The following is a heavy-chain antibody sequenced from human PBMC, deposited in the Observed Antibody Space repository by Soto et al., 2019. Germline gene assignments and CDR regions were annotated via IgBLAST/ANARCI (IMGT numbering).Heavy chain of an antibody. J-gene: IGHJ4*02. CDR1: GGSISSYY. D-gene: IGHD2-15*01. Sequence: ETLSLTCTVSGGSISSYYWSWIRQPPGKGLEWIGYIYYSGSTNYDPSLKSRVTISVDTSKNQFSLKLSSVTAADTAVYYCARGVTSGGSCLDYWRQGTLVTVSS. CDR3: ARGVTSGGSCLDY. CDR2: IYYSGST. V-gene: IGHV4-59*01.